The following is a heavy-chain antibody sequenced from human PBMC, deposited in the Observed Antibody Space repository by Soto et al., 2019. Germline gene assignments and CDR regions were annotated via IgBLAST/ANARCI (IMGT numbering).Heavy chain of an antibody. CDR1: GFTFSSYS. J-gene: IGHJ3*02. D-gene: IGHD4-17*01. CDR3: ARPGDYVISGAFDI. Sequence: GGSLRLSCAASGFTFSSYSMNWVRQAPGKGLEWVSYISSSSSTIYYADSVKGRFTISRDNAKNSLYLQMNSLRAEDTAVYYCARPGDYVISGAFDIWGQGTMVTVSS. CDR2: ISSSSSTI. V-gene: IGHV3-48*01.